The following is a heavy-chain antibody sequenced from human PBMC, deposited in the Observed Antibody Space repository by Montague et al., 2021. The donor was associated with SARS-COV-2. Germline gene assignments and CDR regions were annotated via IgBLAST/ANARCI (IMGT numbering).Heavy chain of an antibody. Sequence: SETLSLTCTVSGGSISSSSYCWSWHRQPPGMGREWKRNNNESGSTNYNPSLKIRVTISVDTYKNQFSLKLSSVTAAATDVYYCAREGLKRLLWVGEGDYYGMDVWGQGTTVTVSS. J-gene: IGHJ6*02. CDR1: GGSISSSSYC. D-gene: IGHD3-10*01. CDR3: AREGLKRLLWVGEGDYYGMDV. V-gene: IGHV4-39*07. CDR2: NNESGST.